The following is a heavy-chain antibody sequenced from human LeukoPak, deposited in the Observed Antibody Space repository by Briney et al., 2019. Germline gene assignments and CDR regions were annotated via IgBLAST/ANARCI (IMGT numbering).Heavy chain of an antibody. D-gene: IGHD4-11*01. V-gene: IGHV3-23*01. J-gene: IGHJ4*02. CDR1: GFTFNSYA. CDR2: ISGSGGST. Sequence: GGSLRLSCAASGFTFNSYAMSWVRQAPGKGLEWVSGISGSGGSTYYADSVKGRFTISRDNSKNTLYLQMNSLRADDTAVYYCAKNSLMTTVTTSDHWGQGTLVTVSS. CDR3: AKNSLMTTVTTSDH.